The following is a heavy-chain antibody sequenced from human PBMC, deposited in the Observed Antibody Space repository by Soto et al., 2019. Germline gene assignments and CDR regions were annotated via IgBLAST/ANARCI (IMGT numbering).Heavy chain of an antibody. CDR3: ARHGLTAYMAYYFDF. J-gene: IGHJ4*02. Sequence: PSETLSLTCTVSGGSISSSSYYWGWIRQPPGKGLEWIGSIFYSGSTYYNPSLKSRVTISVDTSKNQFSLTLTSVTAADTAVYFCARHGLTAYMAYYFDFWCQGTLVTVSS. CDR1: GGSISSSSYY. V-gene: IGHV4-39*01. D-gene: IGHD3-16*01. CDR2: IFYSGST.